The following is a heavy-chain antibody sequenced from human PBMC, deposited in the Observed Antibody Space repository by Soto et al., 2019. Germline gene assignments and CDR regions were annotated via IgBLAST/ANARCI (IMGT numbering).Heavy chain of an antibody. D-gene: IGHD3-22*01. J-gene: IGHJ6*02. CDR3: ASLRGYYDSSGYYESHYGMDV. Sequence: ASVKVSCKASGYTFTSHAMHWVRQAPGQRLEWMGWINAGNDNTKYSQKFQGRVTITRDTSASTAYMELSSLRSEDTAVYYCASLRGYYDSSGYYESHYGMDVWGQGTTVTVSS. CDR2: INAGNDNT. V-gene: IGHV1-3*01. CDR1: GYTFTSHA.